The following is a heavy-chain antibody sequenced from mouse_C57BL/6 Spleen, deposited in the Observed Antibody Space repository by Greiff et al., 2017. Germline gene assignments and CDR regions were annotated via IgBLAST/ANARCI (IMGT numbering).Heavy chain of an antibody. CDR3: ARHIDY. Sequence: EVKVVESGGDLVKPGGSLKLSCAASGFTFSSYGMSWVRQTPDKRLEWVATISSGGSYSYYPDSVKGRFTISRDNAKNTLYLQMSSLKSEDTAMYYCARHIDYWGQGTSVTVSS. CDR2: ISSGGSYS. V-gene: IGHV5-6*01. J-gene: IGHJ4*01. CDR1: GFTFSSYG.